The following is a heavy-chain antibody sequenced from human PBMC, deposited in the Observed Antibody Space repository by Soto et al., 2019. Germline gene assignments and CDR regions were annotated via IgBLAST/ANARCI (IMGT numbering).Heavy chain of an antibody. CDR1: GFTFSGSS. V-gene: IGHV3-73*01. CDR2: IRSRVNNYAT. J-gene: IGHJ6*02. D-gene: IGHD4-4*01. CDR3: ARQGYSDDYYFYGMDV. Sequence: PGGSLRLSCAASGFTFSGSSMHWVRQASGKGLEWVGRIRSRVNNYATGYAASVKGRFTISRDDSKNTAYLQMDSLKTEDTAIYYCARQGYSDDYYFYGMDVWGQGTTVTVSS.